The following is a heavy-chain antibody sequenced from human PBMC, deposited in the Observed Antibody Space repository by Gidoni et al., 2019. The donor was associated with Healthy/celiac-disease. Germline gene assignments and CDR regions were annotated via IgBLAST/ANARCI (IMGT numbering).Heavy chain of an antibody. CDR1: GFTFSSYS. CDR2: ISSSSSYI. Sequence: EVQLVESGGGLVKPGGSLRLSCAASGFTFSSYSMNWVRQAPGKGLEWVSSISSSSSYIYYADSVKGRFTISRDNAKNSLYLQMNSLRAEDTAVYYCARDRGCSGGSCTDDYYYYGMDVWGQGTTVTVSS. CDR3: ARDRGCSGGSCTDDYYYYGMDV. V-gene: IGHV3-21*01. J-gene: IGHJ6*02. D-gene: IGHD2-15*01.